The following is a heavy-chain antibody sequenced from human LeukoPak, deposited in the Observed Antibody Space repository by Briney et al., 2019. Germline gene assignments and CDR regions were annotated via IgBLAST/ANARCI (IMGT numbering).Heavy chain of an antibody. CDR3: VYGGSYYVA. D-gene: IGHD1-26*01. CDR1: GFTFTSYW. J-gene: IGHJ5*02. V-gene: IGHV3-7*01. Sequence: GGSLRLSCAASGFTFTSYWMTWVRQAPGTGLELVANIKEDGSEKYYVDSVKGRFTISRDNAKNSLYLQMNSLRAEDTAVYYCVYGGSYYVAWGQGTLVTVSS. CDR2: IKEDGSEK.